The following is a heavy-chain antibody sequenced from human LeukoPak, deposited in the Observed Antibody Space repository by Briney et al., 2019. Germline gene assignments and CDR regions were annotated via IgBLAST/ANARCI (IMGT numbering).Heavy chain of an antibody. CDR1: GGSISSYY. J-gene: IGHJ4*02. V-gene: IGHV4-59*01. CDR2: IYYSGST. CDR3: AGEYRGPARGLDY. D-gene: IGHD2-2*01. Sequence: PSETLSLTCTVSGGSISSYYWSWIRQPPGKGLEWIGYIYYSGSTNYNPSLTSRVTISVDTSKNQFSLKLSAVTAADTAVYYCAGEYRGPARGLDYWGQGTLVTVSS.